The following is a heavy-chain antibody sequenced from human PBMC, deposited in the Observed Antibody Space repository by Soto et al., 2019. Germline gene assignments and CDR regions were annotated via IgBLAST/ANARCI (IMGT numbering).Heavy chain of an antibody. CDR3: ARAGCDGGTCYTLVGLRYGMDV. CDR1: GFTFSNYA. V-gene: IGHV3-30-3*01. D-gene: IGHD2-15*01. Sequence: QVQLVESGGGVVQPGRSLRLSCAASGFTFSNYAMYWVRQAPGKGLEWVAVISYDGNNKYYADSVKARFTISRDNSKNTLYLQMNSLRAEETAVYYCARAGCDGGTCYTLVGLRYGMDVWGQGTTVTVSS. J-gene: IGHJ6*02. CDR2: ISYDGNNK.